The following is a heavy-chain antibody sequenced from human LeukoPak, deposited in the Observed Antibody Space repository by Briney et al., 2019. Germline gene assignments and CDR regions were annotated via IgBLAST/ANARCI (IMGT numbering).Heavy chain of an antibody. CDR3: AKVSVAVAGRDDAFDI. Sequence: PGGSLRLSCAASGFTFSSYAMHWVRQAPGKGLEWVSAISGSGGSTYYADSVKGRFTISRDNSKNTLYLQMNSLRAEDTAVYYCAKVSVAVAGRDDAFDIWGQGTMVTVSS. V-gene: IGHV3-23*01. J-gene: IGHJ3*02. CDR1: GFTFSSYA. CDR2: ISGSGGST. D-gene: IGHD6-19*01.